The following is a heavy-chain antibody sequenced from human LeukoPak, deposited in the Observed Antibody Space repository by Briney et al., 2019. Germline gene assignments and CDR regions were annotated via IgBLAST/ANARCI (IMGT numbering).Heavy chain of an antibody. D-gene: IGHD3-10*01. CDR2: IKQGGSEK. J-gene: IGHJ4*02. CDR3: ARGFYGSGSYGPFFYYFDY. V-gene: IGHV3-7*01. Sequence: GGSLRLTCAASGFTFSSYWMSWVRQAPGKGLEWVANIKQGGSEKYYVDSVKGRFTISRDNAKNSLYLQMNSLRAEDTAVYYCARGFYGSGSYGPFFYYFDYWGQGTLVTVSS. CDR1: GFTFSSYW.